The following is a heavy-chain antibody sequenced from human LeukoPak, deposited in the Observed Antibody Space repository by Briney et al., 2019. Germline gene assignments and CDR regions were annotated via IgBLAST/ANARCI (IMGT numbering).Heavy chain of an antibody. CDR3: AKASNGGSYYGVIIDY. CDR2: INREGTST. Sequence: GGSLRLSCAASGFSFNSHWMHWVRQAPGQGLMWVSRINREGTSTKYADSVKGRFTISRDNAKNALYLQMDSLRAEDTAVYYCAKASNGGSYYGVIIDYWGQGTLVTVSS. J-gene: IGHJ4*02. V-gene: IGHV3-74*03. CDR1: GFSFNSHW. D-gene: IGHD1-26*01.